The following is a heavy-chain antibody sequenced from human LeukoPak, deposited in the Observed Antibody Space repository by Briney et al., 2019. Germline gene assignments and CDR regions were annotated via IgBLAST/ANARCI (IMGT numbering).Heavy chain of an antibody. Sequence: GASVKVSCKASGYTFTGYYMHWVRQAPGQGLEWMGWINPNSGGTNYAQKFQGRVTMTRDTSISTAYMELSRLRSDDTSVYYCARVYYDILTGYYEVTQKQDYGMDVWGQGTTVTVSS. CDR3: ARVYYDILTGYYEVTQKQDYGMDV. D-gene: IGHD3-9*01. J-gene: IGHJ6*02. CDR1: GYTFTGYY. V-gene: IGHV1-2*02. CDR2: INPNSGGT.